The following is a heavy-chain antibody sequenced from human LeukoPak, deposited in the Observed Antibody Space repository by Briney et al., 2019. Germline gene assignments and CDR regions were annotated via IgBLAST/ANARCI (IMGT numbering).Heavy chain of an antibody. CDR1: GFTFSSYG. Sequence: GGSLRLSCAASGFTFSSYGMSWVRQAPGKGLEWVSAISGSGGSTYYADSVKGRFTISRDNSKNTLYLQMNSLRAEDTAVYYCAKGRNTMVRGVVFDAFDIWGQGTMVTVSS. V-gene: IGHV3-23*01. D-gene: IGHD3-10*01. CDR2: ISGSGGST. J-gene: IGHJ3*02. CDR3: AKGRNTMVRGVVFDAFDI.